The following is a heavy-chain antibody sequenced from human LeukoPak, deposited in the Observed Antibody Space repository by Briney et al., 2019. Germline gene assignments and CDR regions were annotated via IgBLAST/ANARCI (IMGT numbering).Heavy chain of an antibody. CDR3: AEDDKWDDGGGAFDF. D-gene: IGHD1-1*01. V-gene: IGHV3-23*01. CDR1: GLSFTDYA. J-gene: IGHJ3*01. CDR2: ISASGGST. Sequence: GGSLRLSCAASGLSFTDYAMSWVRQAPGKGLEWVSAISASGGSTYYAASVRGRFTIYRDNSKNTLYLQMDILRAEDTALYYCAEDDKWDDGGGAFDFWGQGTMVTVSS.